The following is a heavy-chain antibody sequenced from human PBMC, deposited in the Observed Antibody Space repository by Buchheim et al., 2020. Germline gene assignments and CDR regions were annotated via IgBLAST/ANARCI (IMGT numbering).Heavy chain of an antibody. D-gene: IGHD4/OR15-4a*01. CDR1: GFTFSSSG. V-gene: IGHV3-33*01. CDR3: ARDEVRIGAGHFDY. Sequence: QVQLVESGGGVVQPGRSLSLSCAASGFTFSSSGMHWVRQAPGKGLEWVAVIWYDGSNKYYADSVKGRFTISRDNSKNTLYLQMNSLRAEDTAVYSCARDEVRIGAGHFDYWGQGTL. CDR2: IWYDGSNK. J-gene: IGHJ4*02.